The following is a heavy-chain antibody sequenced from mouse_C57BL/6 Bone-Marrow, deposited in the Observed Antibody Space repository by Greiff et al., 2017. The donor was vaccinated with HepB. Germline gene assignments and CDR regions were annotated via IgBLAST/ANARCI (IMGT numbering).Heavy chain of an antibody. V-gene: IGHV1-80*01. D-gene: IGHD1-1*01. CDR3: ARGGIYYYGSSYWYFDV. CDR1: GYAFSSYW. Sequence: QVQLQPSGAELVKPGASVKISCKASGYAFSSYWLNWVKQRPGKGLEWIGQIYPGDGDTTYNGKFQGKATLTADKSSSTAYMQLSSLTSEDSAVYFCARGGIYYYGSSYWYFDVWGTGTTVTVSS. J-gene: IGHJ1*03. CDR2: IYPGDGDT.